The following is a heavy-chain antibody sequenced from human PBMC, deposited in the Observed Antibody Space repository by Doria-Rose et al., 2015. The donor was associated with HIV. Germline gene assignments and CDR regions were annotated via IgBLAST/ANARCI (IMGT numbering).Heavy chain of an antibody. CDR2: IFSDDDS. CDR1: GVSLSSPGMG. Sequence: QVTLKESGPVLVKPTETLTLTCTVSGVSLSSPGMGVSWIRQPPGKALEWLANIFSDDDSSYNTSRKSRLTISRGTSKSQVVLTMTDMDPVDTATYYCARIKSSRWYHKYYFDFWGQGTLVIVSA. V-gene: IGHV2-26*01. CDR3: ARIKSSRWYHKYYFDF. J-gene: IGHJ4*02. D-gene: IGHD6-13*01.